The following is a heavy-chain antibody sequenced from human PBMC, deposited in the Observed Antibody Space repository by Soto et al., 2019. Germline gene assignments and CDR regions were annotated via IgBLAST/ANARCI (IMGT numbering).Heavy chain of an antibody. CDR3: ARPFGYSGYARFDP. J-gene: IGHJ5*02. Sequence: PSETLSLTCTVSGASSTSYYWNWVRQPPGKALEWIGYIFYSGSTYYNPSLKSRVTISVDTSKNQFSLKLSSVTAADTAVYYCARPFGYSGYARFDPWGQGTLVTVSS. V-gene: IGHV4-59*04. CDR1: GASSTSYY. D-gene: IGHD5-12*01. CDR2: IFYSGST.